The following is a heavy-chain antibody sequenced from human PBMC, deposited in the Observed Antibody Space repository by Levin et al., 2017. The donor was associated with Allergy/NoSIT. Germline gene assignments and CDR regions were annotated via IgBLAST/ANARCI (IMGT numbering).Heavy chain of an antibody. CDR2: INPNTGGT. Sequence: GESLKISCKASGYTFTGYSIHWVRQAPGQGLEWMGWINPNTGGTDYAQKFQGRVTMTSDTSVSTAYMDLSRLESDDTAMYFCARDRYSYGHFDYWGQGTLVTVSS. CDR3: ARDRYSYGHFDY. D-gene: IGHD5-18*01. J-gene: IGHJ4*02. V-gene: IGHV1-2*02. CDR1: GYTFTGYS.